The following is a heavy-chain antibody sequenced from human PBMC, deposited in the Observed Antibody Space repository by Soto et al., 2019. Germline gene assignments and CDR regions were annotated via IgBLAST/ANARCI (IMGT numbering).Heavy chain of an antibody. J-gene: IGHJ4*02. CDR3: AKPYYDFRTGYYLDN. Sequence: GGSLRLSCAASGFTFSTYAMRWVSQAPGKGLEWVAVISYNGDNIYYVDSVKGRFTISRDNSKNTLFLQMNSLRDEDTAVYYCAKPYYDFRTGYYLDNWGQGTLVTVSS. CDR1: GFTFSTYA. V-gene: IGHV3-30-3*02. CDR2: ISYNGDNI. D-gene: IGHD3-3*01.